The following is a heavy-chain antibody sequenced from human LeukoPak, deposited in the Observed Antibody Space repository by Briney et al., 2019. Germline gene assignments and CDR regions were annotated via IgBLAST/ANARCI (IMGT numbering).Heavy chain of an antibody. CDR3: ARGRYSSGWSDY. Sequence: SQTLSLTCAVSGGSISSGGYSWSWIRQPPGKGLEWIGEINHSGSTNYNPSLKSRVTISVDTSKNQFSLKLSSVTAADTAVYYCARGRYSSGWSDYWGQGTLVTVSS. J-gene: IGHJ4*02. V-gene: IGHV4-30-2*01. D-gene: IGHD6-19*01. CDR1: GGSISSGGYS. CDR2: INHSGST.